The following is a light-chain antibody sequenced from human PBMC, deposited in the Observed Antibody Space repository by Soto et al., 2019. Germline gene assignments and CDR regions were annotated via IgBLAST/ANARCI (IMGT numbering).Light chain of an antibody. Sequence: ENVLTQSPGTLSLSPGERATVSCRASQSVSSNYLAWYQQKPGQTPRLLIYGASSRAPGIPDRFSGSGSGTDFTLTISRLEPEDFAVYYCQQYGTSPWPFGQGTKVEIK. CDR2: GAS. CDR1: QSVSSNY. CDR3: QQYGTSPWP. V-gene: IGKV3-20*01. J-gene: IGKJ1*01.